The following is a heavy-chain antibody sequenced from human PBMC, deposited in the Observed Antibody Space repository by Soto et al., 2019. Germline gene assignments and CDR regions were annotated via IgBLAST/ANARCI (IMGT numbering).Heavy chain of an antibody. CDR3: ARAPLYRSGWSLSGFDI. D-gene: IGHD6-19*01. Sequence: NPSETLSLTCTASGASTSSFDWTWIRQPPGKGLEWIGHIYKSGITNNNPSLRSRVTTSTDTSKNQFSLKLTSVTAADTAVYYCARAPLYRSGWSLSGFDIWGQGTMVTVSS. CDR1: GASTSSFD. CDR2: IYKSGIT. V-gene: IGHV4-59*01. J-gene: IGHJ3*02.